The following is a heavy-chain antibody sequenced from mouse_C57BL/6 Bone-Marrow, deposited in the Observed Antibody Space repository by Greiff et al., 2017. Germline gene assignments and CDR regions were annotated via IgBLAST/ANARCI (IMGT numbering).Heavy chain of an antibody. Sequence: QVQLQQPGAELVRPGSSVKLSCKASGYTFTSYWMDWVKQRPGQGLEWIGNIYPSDSETHYNQKFKDKAPLTVDKSSSTAYMQLSSLTSEDSAVYYGARGDDAVGGAWFAYWGQGTLVTVAA. CDR1: GYTFTSYW. D-gene: IGHD2-3*01. J-gene: IGHJ3*01. CDR3: ARGDDAVGGAWFAY. V-gene: IGHV1-61*01. CDR2: IYPSDSET.